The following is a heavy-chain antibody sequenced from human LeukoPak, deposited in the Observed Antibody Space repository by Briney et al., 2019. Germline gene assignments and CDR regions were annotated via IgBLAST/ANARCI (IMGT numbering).Heavy chain of an antibody. V-gene: IGHV3-15*07. J-gene: IGHJ4*02. CDR3: ARDLALMHGDYGVDY. Sequence: TGGSLRLSCAASGFTFSNAWMNWVRQAPGKGLEWVGRIKSKTDGGTTDYAAPVKGRFTISRDNSKNTLYLQMNSLRAEDTAVYYCARDLALMHGDYGVDYWGQGTLVTVSS. D-gene: IGHD4-17*01. CDR2: IKSKTDGGTT. CDR1: GFTFSNAW.